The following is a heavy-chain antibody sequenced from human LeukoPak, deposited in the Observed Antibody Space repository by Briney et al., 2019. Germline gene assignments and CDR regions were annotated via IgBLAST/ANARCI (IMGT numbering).Heavy chain of an antibody. CDR1: GFTFSSYD. CDR3: SKDWYSSSSSSSFYFDY. J-gene: IGHJ4*02. D-gene: IGHD6-6*01. Sequence: GGSLRLSCAASGFTFSSYDMNWVRLAPGKGLEWVSGISGSGGSTYYAASEKGVFTISSDNSKNTLYLHRTVPGAEATAVYCGSKDWYSSSSSSSFYFDYWGQGTLVTVSS. CDR2: ISGSGGST. V-gene: IGHV3-23*01.